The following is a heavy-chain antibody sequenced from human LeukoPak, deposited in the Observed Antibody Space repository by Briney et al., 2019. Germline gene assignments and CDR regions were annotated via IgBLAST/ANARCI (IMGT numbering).Heavy chain of an antibody. V-gene: IGHV1-18*01. CDR2: ISAYNGNT. CDR3: ARTRYSYNWFDP. CDR1: GYTFTSYG. Sequence: ASVKVSCKASGYTFTSYGISWVRQAPGQGLEWMGWISAYNGNTNYAQKLQGRVTMATDTSTSTAYMELRSLRSDDTAVYHCARTRYSYNWFDPWGQGTLVTVSS. J-gene: IGHJ5*02. D-gene: IGHD6-13*01.